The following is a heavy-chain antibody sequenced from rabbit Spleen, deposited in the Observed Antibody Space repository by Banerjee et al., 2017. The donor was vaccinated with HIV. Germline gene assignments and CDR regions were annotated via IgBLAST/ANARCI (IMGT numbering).Heavy chain of an antibody. CDR2: IDAGSSGFT. Sequence: ESGGGLVKPGASLTLTCKASGVSFSYSSYMCWVRQAPGKGLEWIACIDAGSSGFTYFATWAKGRFTISKTSSTTGTLQMTSLTAADTATYFCARFYAGYGDFGYAAMWGPGTLVTVS. CDR3: ARFYAGYGDFGYAAM. V-gene: IGHV1S40*01. J-gene: IGHJ4*01. D-gene: IGHD7-1*01. CDR1: GVSFSYSSY.